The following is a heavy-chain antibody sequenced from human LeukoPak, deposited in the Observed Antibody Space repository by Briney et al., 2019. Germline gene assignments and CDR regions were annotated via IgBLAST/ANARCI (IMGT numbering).Heavy chain of an antibody. V-gene: IGHV4-59*08. Sequence: SETLSLTCTVSGGPITNYYWSWIRQPPGKGLEWIGYIHNGGSTNHDPSLRSRVTMSVDTSKNQLSLQLFSVTAADTAVYCCARHLSRSYFDAVYFQDWGEGTLVTVSS. J-gene: IGHJ1*01. D-gene: IGHD1-26*01. CDR1: GGPITNYY. CDR2: IHNGGST. CDR3: ARHLSRSYFDAVYFQD.